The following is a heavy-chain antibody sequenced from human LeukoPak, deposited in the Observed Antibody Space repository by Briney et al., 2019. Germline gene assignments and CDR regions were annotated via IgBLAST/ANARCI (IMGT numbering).Heavy chain of an antibody. Sequence: SQTQSLTCTVSGGSISSGGYYWSWIRQHPGKGLEWIGYIYYSGSTYYNPSLKSRVTISVDTSKNQFSLKLSSVTAADTAVYYCAKSEGTGYYFDYWGQGTLVTVSS. CDR1: GGSISSGGYY. CDR2: IYYSGST. D-gene: IGHD1-1*01. J-gene: IGHJ4*02. CDR3: AKSEGTGYYFDY. V-gene: IGHV4-31*03.